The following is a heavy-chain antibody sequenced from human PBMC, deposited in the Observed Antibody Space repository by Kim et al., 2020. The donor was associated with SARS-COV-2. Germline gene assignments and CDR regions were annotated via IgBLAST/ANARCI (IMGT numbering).Heavy chain of an antibody. V-gene: IGHV4-59*01. CDR1: GGSISSYY. J-gene: IGHJ4*02. CDR3: ARAGTSYYFDY. D-gene: IGHD6-13*01. CDR2: IYYSGST. Sequence: ETLSLTCTVSGGSISSYYWSWIRQPPGKGLEWIGYIYYSGSTNYNPSLKSRVTISVDTSKNQFSLKLSSVTAADTAVYYCARAGTSYYFDYWGQGTLVTVSS.